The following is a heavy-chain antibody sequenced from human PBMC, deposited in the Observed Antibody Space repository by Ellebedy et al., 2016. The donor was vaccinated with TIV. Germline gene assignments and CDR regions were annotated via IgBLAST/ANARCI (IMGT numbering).Heavy chain of an antibody. CDR3: AKGHLDYYYYGMDV. V-gene: IGHV3-11*01. CDR2: ISSSGSTI. J-gene: IGHJ6*02. CDR1: GFTFSDYY. Sequence: GESLKISXAASGFTFSDYYMSWIRQAPGKGLEWVSYISSSGSTIYYADSVKGRFTISRDNSKNTLYLQMNSLRAEDTAVYYCAKGHLDYYYYGMDVWGQGTTVTVSS.